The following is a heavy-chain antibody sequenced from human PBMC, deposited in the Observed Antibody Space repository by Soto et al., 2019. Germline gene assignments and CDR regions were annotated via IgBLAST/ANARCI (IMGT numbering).Heavy chain of an antibody. CDR3: ATVKMIRVWFLWFDP. J-gene: IGHJ5*02. Sequence: ASVKVSCKVSGYTLTELSMHWVRQAPGKGLEWMGTFDPAVGETIFAQKFQGRVTMTEDTSTDKVSKELSSPRSEDTAVYYCATVKMIRVWFLWFDPWGQGILVTVSS. CDR1: GYTLTELS. V-gene: IGHV1-24*01. D-gene: IGHD3-10*01. CDR2: FDPAVGET.